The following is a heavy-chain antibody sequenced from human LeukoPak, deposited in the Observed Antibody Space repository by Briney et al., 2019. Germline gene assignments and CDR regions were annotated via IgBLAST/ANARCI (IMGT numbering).Heavy chain of an antibody. CDR1: GFTFRSYA. CDR3: VREVSAWPKNWFDP. D-gene: IGHD3-3*01. Sequence: GSLRLSCAGSGFTFRSYAMSWVRQSPVKGLEWVSAISDSGDGTYCADSVKARFTIPRDNSKNTVYLEMSSLRAEDTAVYYCVREVSAWPKNWFDPWGQGTLVTVSS. CDR2: ISDSGDGT. V-gene: IGHV3-23*01. J-gene: IGHJ5*02.